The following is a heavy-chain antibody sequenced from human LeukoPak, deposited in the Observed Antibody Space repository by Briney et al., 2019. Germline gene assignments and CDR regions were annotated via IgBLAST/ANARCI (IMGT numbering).Heavy chain of an antibody. Sequence: GGSLRLSCAASGFTFTYYAMHWVRQAPGKGLHWVAVVSNDGINQDYTDSVKGRFIISGDDSKNTVYLQMNSLRAEDTAVYYCVKDLGHSSGWYPLGYWGQGTLVTVSS. D-gene: IGHD6-19*01. V-gene: IGHV3-30-3*01. CDR2: VSNDGINQ. CDR1: GFTFTYYA. J-gene: IGHJ4*02. CDR3: VKDLGHSSGWYPLGY.